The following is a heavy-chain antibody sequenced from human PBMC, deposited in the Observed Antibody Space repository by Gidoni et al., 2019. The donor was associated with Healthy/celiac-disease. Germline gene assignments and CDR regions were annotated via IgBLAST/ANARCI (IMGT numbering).Heavy chain of an antibody. D-gene: IGHD5-18*01. CDR1: GGTFSSYA. Sequence: GGTFSSYAISWVRQAPGQGLEWMGRIIPILGIANYAQKFQGRVTITADKSTSTAYMELGSLRSEDTAVYYCARDQDTARAYYFDYWGQGTLVTVSS. CDR2: IIPILGIA. V-gene: IGHV1-69*04. J-gene: IGHJ4*02. CDR3: ARDQDTARAYYFDY.